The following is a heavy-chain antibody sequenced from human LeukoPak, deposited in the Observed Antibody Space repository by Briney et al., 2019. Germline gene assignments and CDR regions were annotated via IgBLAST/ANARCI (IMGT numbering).Heavy chain of an antibody. Sequence: SETLSLTCTVSGGSISSYYWSWIRQPPGKGLEGIGYIYTSGSTNYNPSLKSRGTISVDPSKHQFSLKLSSVTAADTAVYYCAGLLQTSYDYWGQGTLVTVSS. CDR2: IYTSGST. V-gene: IGHV4-4*09. CDR3: AGLLQTSYDY. D-gene: IGHD5-24*01. J-gene: IGHJ4*02. CDR1: GGSISSYY.